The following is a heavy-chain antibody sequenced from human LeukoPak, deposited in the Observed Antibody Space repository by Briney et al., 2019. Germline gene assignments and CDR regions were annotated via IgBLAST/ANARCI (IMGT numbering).Heavy chain of an antibody. CDR1: GYTSTSYA. CDR2: INAGNGNT. J-gene: IGHJ3*02. V-gene: IGHV1-3*01. Sequence: ASVKVSCKASGYTSTSYAMHWVRQAPGQRLEWMGWINAGNGNTKYSQKFQGRVTITRDTSASTAYMELSSLRSEDTAMYYCASGGGMVRGEESFDIWGQGTMVTVSS. D-gene: IGHD3-10*01. CDR3: ASGGGMVRGEESFDI.